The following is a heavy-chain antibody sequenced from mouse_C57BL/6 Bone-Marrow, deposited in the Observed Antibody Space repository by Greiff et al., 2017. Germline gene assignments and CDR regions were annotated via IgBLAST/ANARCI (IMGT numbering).Heavy chain of an antibody. V-gene: IGHV1-82*01. CDR1: GYAFSSSW. CDR3: AREADYGNYYFDY. CDR2: LYPGDGDT. D-gene: IGHD2-1*01. Sequence: QVQLQQSGPELVKPGASVKISCKASGYAFSSSWMTWVKQRPGKGLEWIGRLYPGDGDTTYNGKFKGKATLTADKAASTAYMQLSIRTSEDSAVYFCAREADYGNYYFDYWGQGTTLTVSS. J-gene: IGHJ2*01.